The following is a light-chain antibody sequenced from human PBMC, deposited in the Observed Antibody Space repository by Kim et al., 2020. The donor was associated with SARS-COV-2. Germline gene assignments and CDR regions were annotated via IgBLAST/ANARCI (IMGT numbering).Light chain of an antibody. CDR3: QVWDSSTVI. J-gene: IGLJ2*01. CDR2: RDA. CDR1: NIGGRN. V-gene: IGLV3-9*01. Sequence: SYELTQPLSVSVALGQTARITCGGNNIGGRNVHWYQQKPGQAPVLVIYRDANRPSGIPERFSGSNSGNTATLTISRAHAGDEADYYCQVWDSSTVIFGAGTKLSVL.